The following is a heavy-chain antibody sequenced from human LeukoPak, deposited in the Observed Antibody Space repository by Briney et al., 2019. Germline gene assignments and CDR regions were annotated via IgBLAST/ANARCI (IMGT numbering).Heavy chain of an antibody. J-gene: IGHJ6*03. Sequence: SVKVSCKASGGTFSSYAISWVRQAPGQGLEWMGGIIPIFGTANYAQKFQGRVTITVDESTSTAYMELSSLRSEDTAVYYCARSPIVATIVGIEYYYYYMDVWGKGTTVTISS. D-gene: IGHD5-12*01. V-gene: IGHV1-69*13. CDR2: IIPIFGTA. CDR3: ARSPIVATIVGIEYYYYYMDV. CDR1: GGTFSSYA.